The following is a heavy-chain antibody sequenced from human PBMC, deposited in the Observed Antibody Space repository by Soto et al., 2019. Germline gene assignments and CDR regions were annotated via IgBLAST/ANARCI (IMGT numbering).Heavy chain of an antibody. D-gene: IGHD1-26*01. CDR3: ARDGRWELNSALGMDV. CDR2: ISAYNGNT. J-gene: IGHJ6*02. Sequence: ASVKVSCKASGYTFSSYGISWVRQAPGQGLEWMGWISAYNGNTNYAQKLQGRVTMTTDTSTSTAYMELRSLRSDDTAVYYCARDGRWELNSALGMDVWGQGTTVTVSS. CDR1: GYTFSSYG. V-gene: IGHV1-18*01.